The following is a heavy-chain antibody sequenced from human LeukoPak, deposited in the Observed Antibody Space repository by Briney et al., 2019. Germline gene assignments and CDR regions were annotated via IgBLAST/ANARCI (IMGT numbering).Heavy chain of an antibody. CDR3: ARSRYSSGWYQGGMDV. D-gene: IGHD6-19*01. J-gene: IGHJ6*02. V-gene: IGHV1-18*01. Sequence: ASVKVSCKASGYTFTSYGISWVRQAPGQGLEWMGWISAYNGNTNYAQKLQGRVTMTTDTSTSTAYMELRSLRSDDTAVYYCARSRYSSGWYQGGMDVWGQGTTVTVSS. CDR1: GYTFTSYG. CDR2: ISAYNGNT.